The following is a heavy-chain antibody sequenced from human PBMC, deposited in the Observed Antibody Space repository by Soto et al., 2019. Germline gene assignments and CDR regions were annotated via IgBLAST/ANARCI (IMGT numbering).Heavy chain of an antibody. CDR2: VSGGGDNT. Sequence: EVQLLESGGGLVQPGGSLRLSCAASGFTFSSYAMNWVRQAPGKGLEWVSGVSGGGDNTYYADSVKGRVTISRDNSKNTPYLQMSSLRAEDTAVYYCAKVSLGATTITDYYYYGLDVWGQGTTVTVSS. CDR3: AKVSLGATTITDYYYYGLDV. D-gene: IGHD1-26*01. V-gene: IGHV3-23*01. CDR1: GFTFSSYA. J-gene: IGHJ6*02.